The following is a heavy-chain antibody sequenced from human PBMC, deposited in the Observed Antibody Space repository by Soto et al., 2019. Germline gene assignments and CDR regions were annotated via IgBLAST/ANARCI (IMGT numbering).Heavy chain of an antibody. J-gene: IGHJ4*02. Sequence: RGFLRISCTNSVFIFSIFWMYLVRQAPGKGLDWVANIRPDGSDKHYVDSMRGRFTISRDNAKNSLDLQMSSLRGDDTAVYYCARGGGTLDSWGQGTKVTVSS. V-gene: IGHV3-7*03. CDR3: ARGGGTLDS. D-gene: IGHD2-15*01. CDR1: VFIFSIFW. CDR2: IRPDGSDK.